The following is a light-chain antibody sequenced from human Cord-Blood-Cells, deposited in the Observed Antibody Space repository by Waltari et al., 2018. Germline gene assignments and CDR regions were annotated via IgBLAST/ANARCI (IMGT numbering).Light chain of an antibody. CDR2: DVS. J-gene: IGLJ3*02. V-gene: IGLV2-14*01. Sequence: QSALTKPASVSGSPGQSITISCTGTSSDVGGYNYVSWYQQHPGKAPKLMIYDVSKRPSGVSNRFSGSKSVNTASLTISGLQAEDEADYYCSSYTSSSTWVFGGGTKLTVL. CDR1: SSDVGGYNY. CDR3: SSYTSSSTWV.